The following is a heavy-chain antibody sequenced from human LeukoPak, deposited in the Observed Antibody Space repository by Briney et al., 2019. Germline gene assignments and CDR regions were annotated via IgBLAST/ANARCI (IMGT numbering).Heavy chain of an antibody. Sequence: SQTLSLTCAISGDSVSSNSAAWNWIRQSPSRGLEWLGRTYYRSKWYNDYAVSVKSRITINPDTSKNQFSPQLNSVTPEDTAVYYCARISRVATAGRRDYWGQGTLVTVSS. CDR2: TYYRSKWYN. CDR3: ARISRVATAGRRDY. D-gene: IGHD6-13*01. V-gene: IGHV6-1*01. J-gene: IGHJ4*02. CDR1: GDSVSSNSAA.